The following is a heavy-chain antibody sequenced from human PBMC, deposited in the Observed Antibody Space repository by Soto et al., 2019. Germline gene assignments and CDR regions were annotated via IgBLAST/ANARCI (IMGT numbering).Heavy chain of an antibody. CDR2: INHTGSA. CDR3: ARAPNGLPVYDSGWYSH. J-gene: IGHJ4*02. CDR1: GWSFSGYY. V-gene: IGHV4-34*01. D-gene: IGHD6-19*01. Sequence: PSETLSLTCAVYGWSFSGYYWSWIRQPPGKGLECIGQINHTGSANYNPSLKSRVTISVDTSKNQFSLQLTSVTAADTAVYYCARAPNGLPVYDSGWYSHWGLGTLVTVSS.